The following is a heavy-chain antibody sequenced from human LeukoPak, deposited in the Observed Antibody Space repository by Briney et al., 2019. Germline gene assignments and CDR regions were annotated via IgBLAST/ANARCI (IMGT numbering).Heavy chain of an antibody. D-gene: IGHD4-17*01. CDR3: ARVGYGDYGDAFDI. Sequence: PGGSLRLSCAASGFTFSSYWMSWVRQAPGKGLEWVANIKQDGSEKYYVDSVKGRFTISRDNAKNSLYLQMNSLRAEDTAVYYYARVGYGDYGDAFDIWGQGTMVTVSS. CDR1: GFTFSSYW. CDR2: IKQDGSEK. V-gene: IGHV3-7*01. J-gene: IGHJ3*02.